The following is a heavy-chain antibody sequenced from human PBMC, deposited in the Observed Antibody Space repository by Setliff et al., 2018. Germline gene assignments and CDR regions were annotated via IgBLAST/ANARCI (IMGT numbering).Heavy chain of an antibody. V-gene: IGHV1-18*01. Sequence: ASVKVSCKASGYTFTNYGITWVRQAPGQGLEWMGWISAYDGNTKFAQNIQGRVTMTTDTSATTVYMELKSLRSDDTAVYYCVRSSAPQVVLAADFDFWGQGTPVTVSS. CDR1: GYTFTNYG. CDR2: ISAYDGNT. D-gene: IGHD6-19*01. J-gene: IGHJ4*02. CDR3: VRSSAPQVVLAADFDF.